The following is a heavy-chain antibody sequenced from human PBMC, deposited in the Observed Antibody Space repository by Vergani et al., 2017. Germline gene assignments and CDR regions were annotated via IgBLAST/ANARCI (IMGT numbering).Heavy chain of an antibody. CDR1: GFTFSDYY. V-gene: IGHV3-11*05. D-gene: IGHD6-19*01. CDR2: ITSSSSYT. CDR3: AKGMISSGWYTSLDY. Sequence: VQMVESGGGLVKPGGSLRLSCAASGFTFSDYYMSWIRQAPGKGLEWVSYITSSSSYTNYADSVKGRFTISRDNFKDTLYLQMNSLRAEDTAVYFCAKGMISSGWYTSLDYWGQGTLVSVSS. J-gene: IGHJ4*02.